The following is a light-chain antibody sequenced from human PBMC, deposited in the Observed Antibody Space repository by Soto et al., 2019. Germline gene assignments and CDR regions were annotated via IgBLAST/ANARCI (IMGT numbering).Light chain of an antibody. CDR1: SSNIGPTYD. CDR2: ANT. J-gene: IGLJ1*01. Sequence: QSVLTQPPSVSGAPGQRVTISCTGSSSNIGPTYDVHWYQQLPGTAPKLLIYANTNRPSGVPDRFSGSKSGTSASLAITGLQAEDEAAYYCHSYDSSLSGYVFGTGTKLTVL. V-gene: IGLV1-40*01. CDR3: HSYDSSLSGYV.